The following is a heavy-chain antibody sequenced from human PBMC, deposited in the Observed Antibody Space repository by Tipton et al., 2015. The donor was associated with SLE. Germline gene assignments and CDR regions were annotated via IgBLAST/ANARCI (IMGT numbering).Heavy chain of an antibody. CDR1: GGSFSVYY. D-gene: IGHD6-13*01. Sequence: TLSLTCAVYGGSFSVYYWNWIRQPPGKGLEWIGEFNSTGSTKYNPSLKRRVTISVDTSKNQFSLNLRSVTAADTGVYYCARRRSSFRFDPWGQGTLVTVSS. J-gene: IGHJ5*02. CDR3: ARRRSSFRFDP. CDR2: FNSTGST. V-gene: IGHV4-34*01.